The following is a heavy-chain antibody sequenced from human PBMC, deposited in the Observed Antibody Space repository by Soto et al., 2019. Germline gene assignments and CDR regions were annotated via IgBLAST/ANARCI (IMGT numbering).Heavy chain of an antibody. CDR3: TRTMVRGQPHMDV. J-gene: IGHJ6*02. CDR1: GYSFTNYD. V-gene: IGHV1-8*01. Sequence: QVQLVQSGAEVKKPGASVKVSCKASGYSFTNYDINWVRQATGEGLECLGWMNPSSGRKGYAQKFQGRVTMTRDNSISTAYMELTSLISEDTAMYYCTRTMVRGQPHMDVWGQGTTVTVSS. D-gene: IGHD3-10*01. CDR2: MNPSSGRK.